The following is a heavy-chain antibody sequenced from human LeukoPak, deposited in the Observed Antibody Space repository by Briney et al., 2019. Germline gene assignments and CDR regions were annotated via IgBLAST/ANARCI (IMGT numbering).Heavy chain of an antibody. Sequence: ASVKVSCKASGGTFSSYAISWVRQAPGQGLEWMGMIIPILGIANYAQKFQGRVTITADKSTSTAYMELSSLRSEDTAVYYCARANSGIVGATTVDYWGQGTLVTVSS. CDR1: GGTFSSYA. V-gene: IGHV1-69*04. D-gene: IGHD1-26*01. CDR3: ARANSGIVGATTVDY. J-gene: IGHJ4*02. CDR2: IIPILGIA.